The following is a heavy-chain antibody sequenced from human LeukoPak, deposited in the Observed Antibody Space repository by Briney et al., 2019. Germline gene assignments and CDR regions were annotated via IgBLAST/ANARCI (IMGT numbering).Heavy chain of an antibody. V-gene: IGHV3-30*18. CDR2: ISYDGSNK. Sequence: GGSLRLSCAASGFTFSSYAMHWVRQAPGKGLEWVAVISYDGSNKYYADSVKGRFTISRENCKNTLYLQMNSLRAEDTAVYYCAKDKGGSYYYYGMDVWGQGATVTVSS. CDR3: AKDKGGSYYYYGMDV. CDR1: GFTFSSYA. J-gene: IGHJ6*02. D-gene: IGHD1-26*01.